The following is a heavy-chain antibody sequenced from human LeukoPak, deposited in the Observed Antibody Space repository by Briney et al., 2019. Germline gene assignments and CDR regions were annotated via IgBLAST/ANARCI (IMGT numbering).Heavy chain of an antibody. V-gene: IGHV3-33*01. J-gene: IGHJ4*01. Sequence: GGSLSLSCAASGFIFSNYGMHWVRQAPGKGLEWVAVIWYDGSNKYYADSVKGRFTLSRDNSKTTLYLKMNSLRAEDTAVYYFARDRWELPMYYFDYRGHGTLFTVSP. CDR1: GFIFSNYG. CDR2: IWYDGSNK. CDR3: ARDRWELPMYYFDY. D-gene: IGHD1-26*01.